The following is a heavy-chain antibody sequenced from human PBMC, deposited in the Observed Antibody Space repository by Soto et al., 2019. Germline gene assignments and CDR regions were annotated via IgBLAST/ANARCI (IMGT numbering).Heavy chain of an antibody. CDR3: GRLRASAVDI. J-gene: IGHJ3*02. CDR2: SRNKANSYTT. Sequence: AGGSLRLSCAASGFTFSDHYMDWVRQAPGKGLEWVGRSRNKANSYTTEYAASVKGRFTISRDDSNNSLYLQMSSLKTEDTAVYYCGRLRASAVDIWGQGTPVTVSS. V-gene: IGHV3-72*01. CDR1: GFTFSDHY.